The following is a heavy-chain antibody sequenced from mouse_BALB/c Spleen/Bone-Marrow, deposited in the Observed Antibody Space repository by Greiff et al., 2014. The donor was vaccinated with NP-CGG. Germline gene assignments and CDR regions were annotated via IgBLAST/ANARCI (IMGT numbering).Heavy chain of an antibody. Sequence: VQLKESGGGLVQPGGSLRLSCTTSGLTFTDYYMSWVRQPPGKALEWLAFIRNKAYGYTTEYSASVRGRFTISRDNSQSILYLQMNTLRAEDSATYYCARFPMDYWGQGTSVTVSS. CDR1: GLTFTDYY. J-gene: IGHJ4*01. V-gene: IGHV7-3*02. CDR2: IRNKAYGYTT. CDR3: ARFPMDY.